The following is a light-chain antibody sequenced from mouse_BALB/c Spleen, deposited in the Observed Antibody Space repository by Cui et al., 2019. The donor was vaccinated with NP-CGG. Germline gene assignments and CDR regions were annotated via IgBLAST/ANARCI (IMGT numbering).Light chain of an antibody. CDR1: TGTVTTNNY. CDR2: GTN. J-gene: IGLJ1*01. Sequence: QAFFDPEFSITTSPGETVTLTCRSSTGTVTTNNYANWVQEKPDHLFTGLIGGTNNRAPGVPARFSGSLIGDKAALTITGAQTEDEAIYFCALWYSNHWVFGGGTKLTVL. V-gene: IGLV1*01. CDR3: ALWYSNHWV.